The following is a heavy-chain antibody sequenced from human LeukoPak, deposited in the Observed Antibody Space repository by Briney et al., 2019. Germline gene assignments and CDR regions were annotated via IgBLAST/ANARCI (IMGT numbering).Heavy chain of an antibody. CDR1: GITFTDYW. D-gene: IGHD7-27*01. V-gene: IGHV3-74*01. Sequence: GGSLTLSCEASGITFTDYWIHWIRQAPGTGLMWVSHITSDGGRTDYADSVRGRFTMTRDNARNTVYLQMNSLRVDDTAVYYCARDNWGPDHWGQGTLVTVSS. J-gene: IGHJ4*02. CDR3: ARDNWGPDH. CDR2: ITSDGGRT.